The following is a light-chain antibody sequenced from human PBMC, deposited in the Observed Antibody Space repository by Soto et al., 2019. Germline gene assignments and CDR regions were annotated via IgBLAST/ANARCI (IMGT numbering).Light chain of an antibody. J-gene: IGKJ4*01. V-gene: IGKV3-11*01. Sequence: DIVLTQSPGTVSVSPGERASLSCRASQNVDTFLAWYQQKPGQAPRLLIYDASRRATCIPARFSGSGSGTDFTLTITSLEPEDSAVYYCQQRNKWPLTFGAGTRVEI. CDR3: QQRNKWPLT. CDR2: DAS. CDR1: QNVDTF.